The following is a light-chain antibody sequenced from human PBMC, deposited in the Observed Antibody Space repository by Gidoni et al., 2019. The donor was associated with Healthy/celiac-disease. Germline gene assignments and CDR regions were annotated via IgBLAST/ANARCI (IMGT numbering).Light chain of an antibody. J-gene: IGKJ4*01. CDR3: QQRSNWPALT. CDR1: QSVISY. V-gene: IGKV3-11*01. Sequence: EIVLPQSPATLSLSPGERATLSCSASQSVISYLPWYQQKPGQAPRLLIYDASNRATGIPARFSGSGAGTDFTLTISSLEPEDFAVYYCQQRSNWPALTFGGGTKVEIK. CDR2: DAS.